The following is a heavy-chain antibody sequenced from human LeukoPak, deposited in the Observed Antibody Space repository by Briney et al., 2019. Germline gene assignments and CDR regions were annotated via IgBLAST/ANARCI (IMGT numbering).Heavy chain of an antibody. J-gene: IGHJ3*02. D-gene: IGHD2-15*01. CDR2: IYAGDSDT. CDR1: GYTFPSYW. V-gene: IGHV5-51*03. Sequence: GESLKISCESSGYTFPSYWIGWVRQMPGEGLEWMGIIYAGDSDTRYSPSFQGQVTISADKSISTAYLQWSSLKASDTAMYYCARLPHEAWLLLYAFDIWGQGTMVTVSS. CDR3: ARLPHEAWLLLYAFDI.